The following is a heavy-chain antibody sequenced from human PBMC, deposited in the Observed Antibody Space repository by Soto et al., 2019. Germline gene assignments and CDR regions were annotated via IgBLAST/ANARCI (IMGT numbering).Heavy chain of an antibody. D-gene: IGHD6-13*01. CDR3: AKPYSSSWCDLHYYGMDV. Sequence: PGGSLRLACDASGFTFSSYGMHWVRPAPGKGLEWVAVISYDGSNKYYADSVKGRFTISRDNSKNTLYLQMNSLRAEDTAVYYCAKPYSSSWCDLHYYGMDVWGQGTTVNVSS. J-gene: IGHJ6*02. CDR2: ISYDGSNK. V-gene: IGHV3-30*18. CDR1: GFTFSSYG.